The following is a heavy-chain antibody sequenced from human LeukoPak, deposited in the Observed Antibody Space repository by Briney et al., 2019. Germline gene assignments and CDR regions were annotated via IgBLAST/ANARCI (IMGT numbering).Heavy chain of an antibody. CDR1: GGSISSGGYS. Sequence: SETLSLTCAISGGSISSGGYSWSWLRQPPGKGLEWIGYIYQSGSTYYNPSLKSRVTISVDTSKNQFSLKLSSVTAADTAVYYCARVPRADGGDYWGDAFDTWGQGTMVTVSS. CDR3: ARVPRADGGDYWGDAFDT. D-gene: IGHD2-21*02. J-gene: IGHJ3*02. CDR2: IYQSGST. V-gene: IGHV4-30-2*01.